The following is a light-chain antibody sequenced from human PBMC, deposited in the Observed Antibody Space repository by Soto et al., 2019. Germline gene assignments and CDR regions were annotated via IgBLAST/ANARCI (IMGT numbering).Light chain of an antibody. CDR1: TSDVGGYNY. J-gene: IGLJ2*01. V-gene: IGLV2-8*01. CDR3: SSYAGSNNLV. CDR2: EVS. Sequence: QSALPQPPSAPGSPGQSVTISSTGTTSDVGGYNYVSWYQQHPGKAPKLMIYEVSKRPSGVPDRFSGSKSGNTASLTVSGLQAEDEADYYCSSYAGSNNLVFGGGTKLTVL.